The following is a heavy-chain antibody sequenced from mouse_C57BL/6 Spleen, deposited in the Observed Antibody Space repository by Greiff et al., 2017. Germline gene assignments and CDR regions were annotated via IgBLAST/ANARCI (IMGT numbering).Heavy chain of an antibody. CDR3: TRLDYSNYFDY. V-gene: IGHV1-15*01. J-gene: IGHJ2*01. Sequence: QVQLQQSGAELVRPGASVTLSCKASGYTFTDYEMHWVKQTPVHGLEWIGAIDPETGGTAYNQKFKGKAILTADKSSSTAYMDLRSLTSEDSAVYYCTRLDYSNYFDYWGQGTTLTVSS. CDR2: IDPETGGT. CDR1: GYTFTDYE. D-gene: IGHD2-5*01.